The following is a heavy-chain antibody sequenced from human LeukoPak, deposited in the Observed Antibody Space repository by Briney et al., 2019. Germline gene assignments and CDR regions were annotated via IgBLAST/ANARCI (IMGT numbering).Heavy chain of an antibody. J-gene: IGHJ4*02. V-gene: IGHV3-66*01. CDR1: GFSASGNY. D-gene: IGHD5-18*01. CDR2: IYGGGHT. CDR3: ARDFVDRGMVNEC. Sequence: PGGSLRLSCAASGFSASGNYMSWVRQAPGKGLEWVSVIYGGGHTYYADSVKGRFTISRDKSRNTLYLQMNSLRAEDTAVYYCARDFVDRGMVNECWGQRTLVTVSS.